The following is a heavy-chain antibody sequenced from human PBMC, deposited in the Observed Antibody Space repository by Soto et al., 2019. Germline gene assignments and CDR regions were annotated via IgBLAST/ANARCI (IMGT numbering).Heavy chain of an antibody. V-gene: IGHV2-5*02. J-gene: IGHJ3*02. Sequence: QITLKESGPALVKPTQTLTLTCTFSGFSSSTSGVGVGWIRQPQGKALEWLAFIYWDDDKRYSPPLKSRLTTTEDTSKNQVVLTMTDMDPVDTATYYCAHLDYYGSGKGPARAFDIWGQGTMVTVSS. CDR3: AHLDYYGSGKGPARAFDI. CDR1: GFSSSTSGVG. D-gene: IGHD3-10*01. CDR2: IYWDDDK.